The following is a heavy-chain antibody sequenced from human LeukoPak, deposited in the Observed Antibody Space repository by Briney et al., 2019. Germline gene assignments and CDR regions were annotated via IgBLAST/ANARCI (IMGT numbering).Heavy chain of an antibody. Sequence: NPWATLSLTCTVSGGSISSSGSYWGWIRQPPGKGLEWIGSIYYSGNTYNPSLKSRVTISVDTSKNQFSLNLTSVTAADTAVYYCARVMAARREDLNWFDPWGQGTLVTVSS. V-gene: IGHV4-39*07. CDR3: ARVMAARREDLNWFDP. CDR1: GGSISSSGSY. J-gene: IGHJ5*02. D-gene: IGHD6-6*01. CDR2: IYYSGNT.